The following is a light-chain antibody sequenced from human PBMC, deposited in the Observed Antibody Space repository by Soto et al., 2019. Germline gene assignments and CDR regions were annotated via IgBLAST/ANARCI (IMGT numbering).Light chain of an antibody. CDR1: QTITTF. Sequence: DIQMTQSPSSLSASVGDRVTISCRASQTITTFLSWYQQKPGKAPKLLIYAATSLQSGVPSRFSGSGSGKEFALTISSLQPEDSATYYCQQTFNSLFTFGPGTKVDFK. CDR2: AAT. J-gene: IGKJ3*01. CDR3: QQTFNSLFT. V-gene: IGKV1-39*01.